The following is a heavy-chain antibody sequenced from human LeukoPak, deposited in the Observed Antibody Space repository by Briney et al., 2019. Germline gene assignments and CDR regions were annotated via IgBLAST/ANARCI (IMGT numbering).Heavy chain of an antibody. CDR1: GFSFGDHY. CDR2: IRSKAYGGTT. CDR3: TRSGYYCDY. V-gene: IGHV3-49*04. Sequence: GRSLRLSCTASGFSFGDHYLGWVRQAPGEGLEWLGFIRSKAYGGTTEYAASVKGRFTFSRDDSKSIAYLEMNNLDTDDTAVYYCTRSGYYCDYWGQGILVTVSS. J-gene: IGHJ4*02. D-gene: IGHD3-3*01.